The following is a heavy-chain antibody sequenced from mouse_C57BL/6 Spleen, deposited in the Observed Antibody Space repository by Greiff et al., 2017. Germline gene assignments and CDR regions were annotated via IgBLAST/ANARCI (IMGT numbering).Heavy chain of an antibody. V-gene: IGHV1-80*01. CDR2: LYPGDGAT. D-gene: IGHD4-1*02. CDR1: GYAFSSYW. Sequence: VKLQESGAELVKPGASVKISCKASGYAFSSYWMNWVKQRPGKGLEWIGQLYPGDGATNYNGKFKGKATLTAYKSSSTAYMQLSSLTSEDSAVYFCARSGSNWADYWGQGTTLTVSS. CDR3: ARSGSNWADY. J-gene: IGHJ2*01.